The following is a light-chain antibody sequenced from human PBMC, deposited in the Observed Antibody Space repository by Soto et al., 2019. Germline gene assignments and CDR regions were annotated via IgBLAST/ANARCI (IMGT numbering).Light chain of an antibody. V-gene: IGKV3-20*01. J-gene: IGKJ1*01. CDR3: QQYDGSSWT. CDR1: QSVSSTS. CDR2: DTS. Sequence: EIVLTQSPGTLSLSPGERATLSCRASQSVSSTSFAWYQLKPVQAPRLLIYDTSARAGGIPARFSGSGSGTDSILTIDRLEPEAFAVYFCQQYDGSSWTFGQGTKVEI.